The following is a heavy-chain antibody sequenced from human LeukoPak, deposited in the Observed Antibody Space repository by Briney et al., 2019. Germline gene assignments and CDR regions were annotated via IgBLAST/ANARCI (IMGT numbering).Heavy chain of an antibody. CDR1: GFTFSSYS. V-gene: IGHV3-21*01. Sequence: GGSLRLSCAASGFTFSSYSMNWVRQAPGKGLEWVSSISSSSSYIYYADSVKGRFTISRDNAKSSLYLQMNSLRAEDTAVYYCARGEQWELRNWGQGTLVTVSS. D-gene: IGHD1-26*01. CDR3: ARGEQWELRN. J-gene: IGHJ4*02. CDR2: ISSSSSYI.